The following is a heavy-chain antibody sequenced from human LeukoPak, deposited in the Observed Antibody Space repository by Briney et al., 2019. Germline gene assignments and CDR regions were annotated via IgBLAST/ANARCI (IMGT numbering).Heavy chain of an antibody. CDR2: MNPNSGNT. J-gene: IGHJ4*02. V-gene: IGHV1-8*01. CDR3: ARVATMVWGVIITFGY. CDR1: GYTFTSYD. D-gene: IGHD3-10*01. Sequence: GASVKVSCKASGYTFTSYDINWVRQATGQGLEWMGWMNPNSGNTGYAQKFQGRVTMTRNTSISTAYMELSSLRSEDTAVYYCARVATMVWGVIITFGYWGQGTLVTVSS.